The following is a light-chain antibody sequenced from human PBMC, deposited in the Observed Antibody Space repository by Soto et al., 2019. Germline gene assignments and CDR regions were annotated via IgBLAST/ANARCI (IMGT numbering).Light chain of an antibody. V-gene: IGKV3D-11*02. J-gene: IGKJ5*01. Sequence: ELVLIQSPATLSLSPGERATLSCRASPSVANFVAWYQQKPGQAPRLLIYGAFNRATGIPARFSGSGSGTDFTLTISSLEPEDAAVYYCQQRNVWHPVTFGQGTRL. CDR3: QQRNVWHPVT. CDR2: GAF. CDR1: PSVANF.